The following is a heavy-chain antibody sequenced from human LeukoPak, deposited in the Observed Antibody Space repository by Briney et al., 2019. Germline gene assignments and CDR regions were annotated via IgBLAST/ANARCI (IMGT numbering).Heavy chain of an antibody. J-gene: IGHJ3*02. V-gene: IGHV3-30*18. CDR2: ISYDGSNK. CDR1: GFTFSSDG. Sequence: GRSLRLSCAASGFTFSSDGMHWVRQAPGKGLEWVAVISYDGSNKYYADSVKGRFTISRDNSKNTLYLQMNSLRAEDTAVYYCAKDQGYCSSTSCYPGAFDIWGQGTMVTVSS. D-gene: IGHD2-2*01. CDR3: AKDQGYCSSTSCYPGAFDI.